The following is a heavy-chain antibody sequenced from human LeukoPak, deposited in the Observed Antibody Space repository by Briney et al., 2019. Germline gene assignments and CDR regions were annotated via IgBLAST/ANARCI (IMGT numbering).Heavy chain of an antibody. J-gene: IGHJ4*02. Sequence: GGSLRLSCAGSGFTFGGYGMHWFRQTPGKGLEWVAVIAYDGSRAFYADSVKGRFTISRDNSKDTMSVQMDDLRAEDTAVYYCARYNNDHFDYWGQGTPVTVSS. D-gene: IGHD1-14*01. CDR2: IAYDGSRA. CDR1: GFTFGGYG. V-gene: IGHV3-33*01. CDR3: ARYNNDHFDY.